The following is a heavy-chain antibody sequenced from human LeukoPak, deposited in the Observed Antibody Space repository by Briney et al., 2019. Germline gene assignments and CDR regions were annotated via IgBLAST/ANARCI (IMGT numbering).Heavy chain of an antibody. CDR1: GFTFSSYA. J-gene: IGHJ3*02. CDR3: AEGYDILTLDAFDI. D-gene: IGHD3-9*01. CDR2: ISGSGGST. V-gene: IGHV3-23*01. Sequence: PGGSLRLSCAASGFTFSSYAMTWVRQAPGKGLEWVSAISGSGGSTYYADSVKGRFTISRDNSKSTLYLQINSLRAEDTAVYYCAEGYDILTLDAFDIWGQGTMVTVSS.